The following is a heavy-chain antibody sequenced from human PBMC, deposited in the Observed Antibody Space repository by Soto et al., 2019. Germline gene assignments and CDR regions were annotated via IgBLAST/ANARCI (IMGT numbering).Heavy chain of an antibody. CDR3: ASGITIFGVVISMDYYYMDV. CDR2: MNPNSGNT. V-gene: IGHV1-8*01. D-gene: IGHD3-3*01. J-gene: IGHJ6*03. CDR1: GYTFTSYD. Sequence: ASVKVSCKASGYTFTSYDINWVRQATGQGLEWMGWMNPNSGNTGYAQKFKGRVTMTRNTSISTAYMELSSLRSEDTAVYYCASGITIFGVVISMDYYYMDVWGKGTTVTVSS.